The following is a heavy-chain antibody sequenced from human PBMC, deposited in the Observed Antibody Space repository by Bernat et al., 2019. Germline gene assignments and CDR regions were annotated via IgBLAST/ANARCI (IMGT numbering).Heavy chain of an antibody. CDR1: GFTFSSYS. Sequence: EVQLVESGGGLVKPGGSLRLSCAASGFTFSSYSMNWVRQAPGKGLEWVSSISSSSSYIYYAESVKGRFTISRDNAKNSLYLQMNSLRAEDTAVYYCARDKVVSYYDSSGFVDYWGQGTLVTVSS. D-gene: IGHD3-22*01. V-gene: IGHV3-21*01. J-gene: IGHJ4*02. CDR2: ISSSSSYI. CDR3: ARDKVVSYYDSSGFVDY.